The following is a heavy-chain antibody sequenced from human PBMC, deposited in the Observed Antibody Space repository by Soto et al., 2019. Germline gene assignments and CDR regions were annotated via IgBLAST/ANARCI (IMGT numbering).Heavy chain of an antibody. V-gene: IGHV4-34*01. CDR1: TGSFSGYY. Sequence: QEQLQQWGAGLLKPSETLSLTCAVYTGSFSGYYWSWIRQPPGKGLEWIGEINHSGSTKYNPSLKSRVTISVDTSKNQFSLKLSSVTAADTAVHYCARGTREVWYFDLWGRGTLVTVSS. J-gene: IGHJ2*01. CDR2: INHSGST. CDR3: ARGTREVWYFDL.